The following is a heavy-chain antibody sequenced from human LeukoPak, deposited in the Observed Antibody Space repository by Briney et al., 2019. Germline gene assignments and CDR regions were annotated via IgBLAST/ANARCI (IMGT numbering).Heavy chain of an antibody. V-gene: IGHV4-59*01. CDR2: IYYTGSP. CDR3: ARVGIYGSDYFDY. J-gene: IGHJ4*02. CDR1: GGSISSYY. D-gene: IGHD3-10*01. Sequence: SETLSLTCTGSGGSISSYYWSWIRQPPGKGLEGVGYIYYTGSPNYTPSLTSRVTISVDTPRNQFPLKLSSVTAAATAVYYCARVGIYGSDYFDYWGQGTLVTVSS.